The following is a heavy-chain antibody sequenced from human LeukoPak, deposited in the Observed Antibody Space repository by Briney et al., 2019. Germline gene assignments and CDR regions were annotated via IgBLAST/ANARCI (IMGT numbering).Heavy chain of an antibody. Sequence: SETLSLTCTVSGGSISSGGYYWSWIRQHPGKGLEWIGYIYYSGSTNYNPSLKSRVTISVDTSKNQFSLKLSSVTAADTAVYYCARDRSTPNWFDPWGQGTLVTVSS. V-gene: IGHV4-31*03. CDR1: GGSISSGGYY. J-gene: IGHJ5*02. CDR2: IYYSGST. CDR3: ARDRSTPNWFDP.